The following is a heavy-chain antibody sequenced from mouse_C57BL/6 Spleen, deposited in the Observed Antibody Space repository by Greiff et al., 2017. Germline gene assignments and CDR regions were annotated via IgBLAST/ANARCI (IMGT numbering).Heavy chain of an antibody. CDR1: GYTFTSYW. Sequence: QVQLQQPGAELVKPGASVKLSCKASGYTFTSYWMHWVKQRPGQGLEWIGMIHPNSGSTNYNEKFKSKATLTVDKSSSTAYMQRSSRTSEDSAVYYCARGGWLNAMDYWGQGTSVTVSS. V-gene: IGHV1-64*01. CDR3: ARGGWLNAMDY. CDR2: IHPNSGST. J-gene: IGHJ4*01. D-gene: IGHD2-3*01.